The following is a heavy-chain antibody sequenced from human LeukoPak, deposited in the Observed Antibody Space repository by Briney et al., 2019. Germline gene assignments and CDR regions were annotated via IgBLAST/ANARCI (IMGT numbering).Heavy chain of an antibody. Sequence: GGSLRLSCTASGFIVSSSYMSWVRQAPGKGPEWVSIIYSDQRTLYAESVKGRFTISRDDSQNMVLLQMDSLRAEDTARYYCARDSAFSSYSHWGQGALVTVSS. V-gene: IGHV3-53*01. D-gene: IGHD2-15*01. CDR2: IYSDQRT. J-gene: IGHJ1*01. CDR3: ARDSAFSSYSH. CDR1: GFIVSSSY.